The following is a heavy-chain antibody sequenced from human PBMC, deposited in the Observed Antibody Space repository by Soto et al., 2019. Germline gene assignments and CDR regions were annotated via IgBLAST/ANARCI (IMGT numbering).Heavy chain of an antibody. CDR2: IYYSGST. CDR3: ARGAPAAAWMDV. V-gene: IGHV4-59*01. D-gene: IGHD6-13*01. J-gene: IGHJ6*04. CDR1: GGSISSYY. Sequence: SETLSLTCTVSGGSISSYYWSWIRQPPGKGLEWIGYIYYSGSTNYNPSLKSRVTISVDTSKNQFSLKLSSVTAADTAVYYCARGAPAAAWMDVWGKGTTVTVSS.